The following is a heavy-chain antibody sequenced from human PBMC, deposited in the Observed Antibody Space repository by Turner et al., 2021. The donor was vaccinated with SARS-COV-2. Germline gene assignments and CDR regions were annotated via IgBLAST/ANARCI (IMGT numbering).Heavy chain of an antibody. CDR3: ARDLVEMGGMDV. V-gene: IGHV3-53*02. CDR1: GFTVSSNY. CDR2: IYSGGST. J-gene: IGHJ6*02. D-gene: IGHD2-15*01. Sequence: EVQLVETGGGLIQPGGSLRLSCAAFGFTVSSNYMSWVRQAPGKGLEWVSVIYSGGSTFYADSVKGRFTISRDSSKNTLYLQMNSLRAEDTAVYYCARDLVEMGGMDVWGQGTTVTVSS.